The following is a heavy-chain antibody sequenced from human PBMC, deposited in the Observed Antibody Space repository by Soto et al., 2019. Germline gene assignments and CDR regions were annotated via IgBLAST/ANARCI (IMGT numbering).Heavy chain of an antibody. D-gene: IGHD3-10*01. V-gene: IGHV4-31*03. Sequence: QVQLQESGPGLVKPSQTLSLTCTVSGGSISSGGYYWSWIRQHPGKGLEWIGYIYYSGSTYYNPSLKSRVTISVDTYKNQFSLKLSSVTAADTAVYYCARGPYYYGSGSYYNHWFDPWGQGTLVTVSS. J-gene: IGHJ5*02. CDR2: IYYSGST. CDR3: ARGPYYYGSGSYYNHWFDP. CDR1: GGSISSGGYY.